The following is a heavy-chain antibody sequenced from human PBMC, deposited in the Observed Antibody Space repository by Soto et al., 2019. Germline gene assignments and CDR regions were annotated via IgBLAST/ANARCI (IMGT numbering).Heavy chain of an antibody. Sequence: GGSLRLSCAASGFTFRAYYMSWIRQAPGKGLEWVSYISSSGSTIYYADSVKGRFTISRDNAKNSLYLQMNSLRAEDTALYCCARVGGWLYWYFDLWGRGTLVTVSS. J-gene: IGHJ2*01. CDR3: ARVGGWLYWYFDL. V-gene: IGHV3-11*01. CDR2: ISSSGSTI. D-gene: IGHD3-16*01. CDR1: GFTFRAYY.